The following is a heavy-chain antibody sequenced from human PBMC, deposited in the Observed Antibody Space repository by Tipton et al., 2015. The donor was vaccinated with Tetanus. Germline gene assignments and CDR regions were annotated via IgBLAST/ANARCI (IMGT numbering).Heavy chain of an antibody. CDR2: IYDRGSN. J-gene: IGHJ6*02. D-gene: IGHD1-1*01. CDR1: GGSISSGGYY. Sequence: TLSLTCIVSGGSISSGGYYWSWVRQHPGKGLGWIGYIYDRGSNYYNPSLKRRVSSSIDTSKNQFSLKLRSVTAADTAVYYCSRERYIHYGMDVWGQGTTVTVSS. V-gene: IGHV4-31*03. CDR3: SRERYIHYGMDV.